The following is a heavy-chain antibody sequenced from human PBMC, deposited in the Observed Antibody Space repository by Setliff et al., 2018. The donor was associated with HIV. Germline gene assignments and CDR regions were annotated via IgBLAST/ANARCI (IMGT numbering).Heavy chain of an antibody. Sequence: SETLSLTCTVSGGSVSSGTYYWTWNRQPPGKGLEWIGYIYYSGSTNYNPSLKTRVTVSADTSKNQFSLKLTSVTAADTAVYYCARDGGGFASGTFDIWGQGTKVTV. CDR1: GGSVSSGTYY. D-gene: IGHD2-15*01. CDR3: ARDGGGFASGTFDI. CDR2: IYYSGST. V-gene: IGHV4-61*01. J-gene: IGHJ3*02.